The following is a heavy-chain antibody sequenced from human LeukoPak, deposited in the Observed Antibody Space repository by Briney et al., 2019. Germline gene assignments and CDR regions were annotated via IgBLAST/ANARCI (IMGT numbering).Heavy chain of an antibody. CDR1: GFTFSSYA. V-gene: IGHV3-23*01. Sequence: GGSLRLSCAASGFTFSSYAMSWVRQAPGKGLEWVSAISGSGGSTYYADSVKGRFTISRDNSKNTLYLQMNSLRAEDTAVYYCAKGGLSCSSSSCYSANNWFDPWGQGTLVTVSS. J-gene: IGHJ5*02. D-gene: IGHD2-2*01. CDR2: ISGSGGST. CDR3: AKGGLSCSSSSCYSANNWFDP.